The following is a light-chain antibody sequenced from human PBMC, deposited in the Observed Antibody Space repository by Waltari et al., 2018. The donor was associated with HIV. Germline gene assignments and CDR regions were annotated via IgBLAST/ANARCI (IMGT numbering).Light chain of an antibody. CDR1: KIGTKS. CDR2: DDS. CDR3: QVWHSKSDHVV. Sequence: SYELTQAPSVSVAPGQTASISCGGDKIGTKSWPWYQHKPGQGPVLVVYDDSDRPPGNPELFSRFNSGNTATLTISRVEAGDEADYYCQVWHSKSDHVVFGGGTKVTVL. J-gene: IGLJ2*01. V-gene: IGLV3-21*02.